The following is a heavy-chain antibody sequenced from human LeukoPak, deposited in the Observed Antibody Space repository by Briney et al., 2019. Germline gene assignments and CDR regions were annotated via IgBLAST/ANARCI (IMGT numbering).Heavy chain of an antibody. J-gene: IGHJ4*02. CDR3: ARASCSGGSCYRTY. D-gene: IGHD2-15*01. CDR2: IYYSGST. Sequence: ASETLSLTCTVSGGSISSYYWSWIRQPPGKGLEWIGTIYYSGSTYYNPSLKSRVTISVDTSKDHFSLKLSSLTAADTALYYCARASCSGGSCYRTYWGQGTLVTVSS. CDR1: GGSISSYY. V-gene: IGHV4-39*02.